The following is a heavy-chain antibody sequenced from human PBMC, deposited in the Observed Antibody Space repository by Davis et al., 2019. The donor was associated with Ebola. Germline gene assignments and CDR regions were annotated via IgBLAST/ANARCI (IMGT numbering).Heavy chain of an antibody. CDR2: TYYRSKWYN. J-gene: IGHJ6*02. Sequence: SETLSLTCAISGDSVSSNSAAWNWIRQSPSRGLEWLGRTYYRSKWYNDYAVSVKSRITINPDTSKNQFSLQLNSATPEDTAVYYCARGIGSIAARRGDYYYSYAMDVWGQGTTVTVSS. V-gene: IGHV6-1*01. D-gene: IGHD6-6*01. CDR3: ARGIGSIAARRGDYYYSYAMDV. CDR1: GDSVSSNSAA.